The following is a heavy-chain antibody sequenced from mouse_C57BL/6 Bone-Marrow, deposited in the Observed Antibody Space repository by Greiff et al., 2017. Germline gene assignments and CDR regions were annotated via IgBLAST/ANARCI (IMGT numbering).Heavy chain of an antibody. CDR1: GYTFTSYG. CDR3: ARHYGSQSFYAMDY. V-gene: IGHV1-81*01. D-gene: IGHD1-1*01. CDR2: IYPRSGNT. Sequence: QVQLQQSGAELARPGASVKLSCKASGYTFTSYGISWVKQRTGQGLEWIGEIYPRSGNTYYNEKFKGKATLTADKSSSTAYMELRSLTSEDSAVYFCARHYGSQSFYAMDYWGQGTSVTVSS. J-gene: IGHJ4*01.